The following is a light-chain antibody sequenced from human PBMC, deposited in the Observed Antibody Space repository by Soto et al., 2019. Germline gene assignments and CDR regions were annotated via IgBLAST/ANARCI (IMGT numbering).Light chain of an antibody. Sequence: QSVLTQPAAVSGSPEQLITICCTGTSGDVGNYKYVSWYQHHPCKAPILMIYEVSNRPSGVSNRFSVSKSGNTASLTISGLKAQDETHYYHLPYTSTGTYVFGSGTKVNVL. V-gene: IGLV2-14*01. CDR2: EVS. J-gene: IGLJ1*01. CDR1: SGDVGNYKY. CDR3: LPYTSTGTYV.